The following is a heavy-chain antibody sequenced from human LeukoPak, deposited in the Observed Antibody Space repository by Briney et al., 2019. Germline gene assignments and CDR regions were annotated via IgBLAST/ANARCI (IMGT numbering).Heavy chain of an antibody. CDR3: ASHCSSTSCYGSLNY. CDR1: GFTFSSYA. D-gene: IGHD2-2*01. J-gene: IGHJ4*02. V-gene: IGHV3-48*01. CDR2: ISSSSSTI. Sequence: GGSLRLSCAASGFTFSSYAMHWVRQAPGKGLEWVSYISSSSSTIYYADSVKGRFTISRDNAKNSLYLQMNSLRAEDTAVYYCASHCSSTSCYGSLNYWGQGTLVTVSS.